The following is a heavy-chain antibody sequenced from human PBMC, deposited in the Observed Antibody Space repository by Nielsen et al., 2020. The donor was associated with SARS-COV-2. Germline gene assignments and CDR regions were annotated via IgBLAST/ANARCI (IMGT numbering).Heavy chain of an antibody. Sequence: GGSLRLSCAASGFTFSSYGMHWVRQAPGKGLEWVAFIRYDGSNKYSTDSVKGRFAISRDNSKNTLYLQMNSLRSEDTAVYYCARSPFHRSSWYGMDVWGQGTTVTVSS. CDR3: ARSPFHRSSWYGMDV. D-gene: IGHD6-13*01. V-gene: IGHV3-30*02. CDR1: GFTFSSYG. J-gene: IGHJ6*02. CDR2: IRYDGSNK.